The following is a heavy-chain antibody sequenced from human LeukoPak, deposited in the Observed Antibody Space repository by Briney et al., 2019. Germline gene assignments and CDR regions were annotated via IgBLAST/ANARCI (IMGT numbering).Heavy chain of an antibody. V-gene: IGHV1-24*01. Sequence: ASVKVSCKVSGYTLTELSMHWVRQAPGKGLEGMGGFDPEDGETIYAQKFQGRVTRTEDTSTDTAYMELSSLRSEDTYVYYCATDKSYFQQLVHLSYYWGQGTLVTVSS. CDR1: GYTLTELS. J-gene: IGHJ4*02. D-gene: IGHD6-13*01. CDR3: ATDKSYFQQLVHLSYY. CDR2: FDPEDGET.